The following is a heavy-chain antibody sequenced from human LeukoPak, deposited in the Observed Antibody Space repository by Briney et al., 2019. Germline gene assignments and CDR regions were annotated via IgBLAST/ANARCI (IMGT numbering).Heavy chain of an antibody. D-gene: IGHD6-19*01. V-gene: IGHV4-59*01. CDR1: GSSISRYY. CDR2: VYYSGST. J-gene: IGHJ4*02. CDR3: ARGSGWYFY. Sequence: SETLSLTCTVSGSSISRYYWSWIRQPPGKGLEWIGYVYYSGSTNYNPSLKSRVTISVDTSKNQFSLKLSSVTAADTAVYYCARGSGWYFYWGQGTLVTVSS.